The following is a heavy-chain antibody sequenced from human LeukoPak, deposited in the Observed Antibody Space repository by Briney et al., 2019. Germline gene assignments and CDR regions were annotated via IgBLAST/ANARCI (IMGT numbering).Heavy chain of an antibody. CDR1: GDSISTSNSY. J-gene: IGHJ5*02. D-gene: IGHD3-10*01. Sequence: PSETLSLTCTVSGDSISTSNSYWGWIRQPPGKGLEWIGTFSYSGNIYYNPSLKSRVTISVDMSKNQFSLELTSVTAADTAVYYCARRSYGVPFDPWGQGILVTVSS. CDR3: ARRSYGVPFDP. CDR2: FSYSGNI. V-gene: IGHV4-39*01.